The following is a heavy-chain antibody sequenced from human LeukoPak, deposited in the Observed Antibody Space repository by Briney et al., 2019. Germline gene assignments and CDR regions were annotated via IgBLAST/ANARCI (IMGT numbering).Heavy chain of an antibody. CDR2: IYYSGST. CDR1: GGSVDNYY. D-gene: IGHD1-26*01. Sequence: SETLSLTCTVSGGSVDNYYWSWVRQPPGKGLEWIGYIYYSGSTNYNPSLKSRVTISVDTSKNQFSLKMSSVTAADTAVYYCARGSSWFVYWGRGTLVTVSS. J-gene: IGHJ5*01. CDR3: ARGSSWFVY. V-gene: IGHV4-59*02.